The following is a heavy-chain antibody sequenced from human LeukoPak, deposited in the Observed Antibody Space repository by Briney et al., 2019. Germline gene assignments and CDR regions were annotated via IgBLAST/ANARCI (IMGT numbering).Heavy chain of an antibody. CDR2: ISYDGGNT. V-gene: IGHV3-30-3*01. CDR3: ARGLSSDVSSAAWYFDY. CDR1: RLTFSSYA. J-gene: IGHJ4*02. D-gene: IGHD5/OR15-5a*01. Sequence: PGRSLRLSCAASRLTFSSYAMHWARQAPGKGLEWVALISYDGGNTYYADSVKGRFTISRDNSKNTLYLQMNSLRADDTAVYYCARGLSSDVSSAAWYFDYWGQGTLVTVSS.